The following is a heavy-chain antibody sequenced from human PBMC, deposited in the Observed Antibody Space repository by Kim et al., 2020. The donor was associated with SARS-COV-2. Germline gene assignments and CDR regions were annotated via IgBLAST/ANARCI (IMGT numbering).Heavy chain of an antibody. J-gene: IGHJ4*02. Sequence: SETLSLTCTVSGGSISSSGYSWGWIRQPPGKGLEWIGSISYSGTTYYTPSLQSRLTISIDTSKNQFSLKLSSVTAADTAVYYCARPFDYWGQGTLVTVSS. CDR3: ARPFDY. CDR2: ISYSGTT. CDR1: GGSISSSGYS. V-gene: IGHV4-39*01.